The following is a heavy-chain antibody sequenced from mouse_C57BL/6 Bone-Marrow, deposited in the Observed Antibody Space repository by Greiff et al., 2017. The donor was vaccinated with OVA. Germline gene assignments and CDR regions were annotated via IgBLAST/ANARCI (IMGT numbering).Heavy chain of an antibody. D-gene: IGHD1-1*01. Sequence: EVKLVESGGGLVQPKGSLKLSCAASGFSFNTYAMNWVRQAPGKGLEWVARIRSKSNNYATYYADSVKDRFTISRDDSESMLYLQMNNLKTEDTAMYYCVRHQDYYGSYYFDYWGQGTTLTVSS. CDR3: VRHQDYYGSYYFDY. V-gene: IGHV10-1*01. J-gene: IGHJ2*01. CDR1: GFSFNTYA. CDR2: IRSKSNNYAT.